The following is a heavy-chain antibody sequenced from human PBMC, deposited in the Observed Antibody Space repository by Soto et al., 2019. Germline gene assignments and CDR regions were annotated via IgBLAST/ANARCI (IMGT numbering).Heavy chain of an antibody. V-gene: IGHV1-8*01. CDR2: MNPNSGNT. Sequence: QVQLVQSGAEVKKPGASVKVSCKASGYTFTSYDINWVRQATGQGLEWMGWMNPNSGNTGYAQKFQGRVTMARNTSRSTAYMELRSLRSEDTAVYYCARERSSGWYVEYWGQGTLVTVSS. D-gene: IGHD6-19*01. J-gene: IGHJ4*02. CDR1: GYTFTSYD. CDR3: ARERSSGWYVEY.